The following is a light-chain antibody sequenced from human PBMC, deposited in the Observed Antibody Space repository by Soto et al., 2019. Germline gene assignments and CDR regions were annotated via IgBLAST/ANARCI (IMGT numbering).Light chain of an antibody. Sequence: EIVLTHSPGTLSLSPWEIATLSCGASQSFNSIYLARYQQQPVQAPRLLIYSTSNRATGIPDRFSGSGSGTDFTLTISRLEPEDFAVYYCQQYGSSPLTFGGGTKVDIK. V-gene: IGKV3-20*01. CDR1: QSFNSIY. J-gene: IGKJ4*01. CDR3: QQYGSSPLT. CDR2: STS.